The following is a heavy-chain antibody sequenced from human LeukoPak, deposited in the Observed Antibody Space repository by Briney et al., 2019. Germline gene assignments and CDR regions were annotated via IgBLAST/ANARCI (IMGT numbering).Heavy chain of an antibody. CDR3: ATGYSSSLFDY. CDR1: GGSFSGYY. D-gene: IGHD6-13*01. J-gene: IGHJ4*02. V-gene: IGHV4-34*01. CDR2: INHSGST. Sequence: PSETLSLTCAVYGGSFSGYYWSWIRHPPGKGLEWIGEINHSGSTNYNPSLKSRVTISVDTSKNQFSLKLSSVTAADTAVYYCATGYSSSLFDYWGQGTLVTVSS.